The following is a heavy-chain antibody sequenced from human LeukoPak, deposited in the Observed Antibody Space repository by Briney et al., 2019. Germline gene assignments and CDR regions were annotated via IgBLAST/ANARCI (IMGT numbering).Heavy chain of an antibody. CDR2: IYYSGST. D-gene: IGHD2-2*02. CDR1: GGSISSGDYY. Sequence: PSETLSLTCTVSGGSISSGDYYWSWIRQPPGKGLEWIGYIYYSGSTYYNPSLKSRVTISVDTSKNQFSLKLSSVTAADTAVYYCASQTYCSSTSCYIPNWFDLWGQGTLVTVSS. V-gene: IGHV4-30-4*08. CDR3: ASQTYCSSTSCYIPNWFDL. J-gene: IGHJ5*02.